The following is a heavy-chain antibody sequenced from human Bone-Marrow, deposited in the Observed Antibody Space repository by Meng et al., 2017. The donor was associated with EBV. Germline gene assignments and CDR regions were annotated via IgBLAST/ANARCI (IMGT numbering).Heavy chain of an antibody. CDR1: GCFISSSNL. CDR3: ASLPDYGGNSGDY. Sequence: LPQDAVAGLLTPSGTSFLTCVVSGCFISSSNLWSWVRQPPGKGLAWIGDIYHSGSTNYNPSLKSRVTISVDKSKNQFSLKLSSVTAADTAVYYCASLPDYGGNSGDYWGQGTLVTVFS. J-gene: IGHJ4*02. D-gene: IGHD4-23*01. V-gene: IGHV4-4*02. CDR2: IYHSGST.